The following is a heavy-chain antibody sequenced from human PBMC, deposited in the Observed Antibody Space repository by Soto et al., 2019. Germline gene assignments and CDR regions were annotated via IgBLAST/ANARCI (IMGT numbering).Heavy chain of an antibody. D-gene: IGHD4-17*01. CDR2: INPNSGGT. CDR1: GYTFTGYF. CDR3: ARDYGDYDNWFDP. Sequence: QVQLVQSGAEVKKPGASVKVSCMASGYTFTGYFMHWVRQAPGQGLEWMGWINPNSGGTSYAQKFQGRVNMTRDTSISTAYMELTRLRSDDTAVYYCARDYGDYDNWFDPWGQGTLVTVSS. V-gene: IGHV1-2*02. J-gene: IGHJ5*02.